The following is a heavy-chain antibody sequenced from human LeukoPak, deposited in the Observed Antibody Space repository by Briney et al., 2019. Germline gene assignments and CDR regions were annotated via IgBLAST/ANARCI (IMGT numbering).Heavy chain of an antibody. CDR3: ARHESCSSTSCYSDL. CDR1: GYSFTSYW. Sequence: GESLKISCKGSGYSFTSYWIGWVRQMAGRGLEWMGIIYPGDSDTRYSPSFQGQVTISADKSISTAYLQWSSLKASDTAMYYCARHESCSSTSCYSDLWGQGTLVTVSS. CDR2: IYPGDSDT. D-gene: IGHD2-2*01. J-gene: IGHJ5*02. V-gene: IGHV5-51*01.